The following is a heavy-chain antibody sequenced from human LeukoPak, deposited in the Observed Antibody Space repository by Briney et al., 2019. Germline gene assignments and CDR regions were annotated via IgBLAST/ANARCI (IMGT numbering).Heavy chain of an antibody. CDR1: GGSISSYY. J-gene: IGHJ6*03. CDR3: ARDVAYYEFGSGNYYYYMDV. D-gene: IGHD3-3*01. CDR2: IYYSGST. Sequence: SETLSLTCTVSGGSISSYYWSWIRQPPGKGLEWIGCIYYSGSTNYNPSLKSRVTISVDTSKNQFSLKLSSVTAADTAVYYCARDVAYYEFGSGNYYYYMDVWGKGTTVTVSS. V-gene: IGHV4-59*01.